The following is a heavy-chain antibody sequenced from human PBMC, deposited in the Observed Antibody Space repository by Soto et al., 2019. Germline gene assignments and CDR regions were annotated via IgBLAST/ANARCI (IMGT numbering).Heavy chain of an antibody. Sequence: QVQLVQSGAEVKKPGSSVKVSCKASGGTFSSYAISWVRQAPGQGLEWMGGIIPIFGTANYAQKFQGRVTITADESTSTAYMELSSLRSEDTAVYYCARVPYYYDSSGYYYGNYWGQGTLVTVSS. CDR2: IIPIFGTA. V-gene: IGHV1-69*12. CDR1: GGTFSSYA. CDR3: ARVPYYYDSSGYYYGNY. J-gene: IGHJ4*02. D-gene: IGHD3-22*01.